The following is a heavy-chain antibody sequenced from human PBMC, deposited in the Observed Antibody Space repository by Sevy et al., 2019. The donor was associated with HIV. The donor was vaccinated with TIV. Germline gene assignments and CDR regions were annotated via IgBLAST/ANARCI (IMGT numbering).Heavy chain of an antibody. CDR1: GGTFSSYA. CDR2: IIPIFGTA. J-gene: IGHJ6*02. D-gene: IGHD4-17*01. CDR3: ARAAVTTVTRYYYYGMDV. Sequence: ASVKVSCKASGGTFSSYAISWVRQAPGQGLEWMGGIIPIFGTANYAQKFQGRVTITADESTSTAYMGLSSLRSEETAVYYCARAAVTTVTRYYYYGMDVWGQGTTVTVSS. V-gene: IGHV1-69*13.